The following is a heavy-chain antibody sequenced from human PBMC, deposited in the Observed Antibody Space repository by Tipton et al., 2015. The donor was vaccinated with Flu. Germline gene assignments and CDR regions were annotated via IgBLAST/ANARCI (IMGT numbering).Heavy chain of an antibody. CDR3: ARLSSNWYHQLDN. CDR2: IYTTGST. D-gene: IGHD6-13*01. CDR1: GGSISSSSYY. Sequence: TLSLTCTVSGGSISSSSYYWAWVRQPPGKGLEWLGRIYTTGSTNYNPSLTSRVTMSLDTSKNQFSLKLSSVTAADTAVYYCARLSSNWYHQLDNWGQGTLVTVSS. J-gene: IGHJ4*02. V-gene: IGHV4-39*07.